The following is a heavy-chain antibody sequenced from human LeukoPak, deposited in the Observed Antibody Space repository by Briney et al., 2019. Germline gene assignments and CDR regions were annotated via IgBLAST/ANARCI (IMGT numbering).Heavy chain of an antibody. CDR1: EDTFTTYW. V-gene: IGHV5-51*01. CDR3: ARAYDSSGYFHT. D-gene: IGHD3-22*01. CDR2: IYPGDSDT. Sequence: GESLKISCTGSEDTFTTYWIAWVRQMPGKGLEWMGIIYPGDSDTRYSPSFQGQVTISADKSISTAYLQWSSLKASDTAMYYCARAYDSSGYFHTWGQGTLVTVSS. J-gene: IGHJ5*02.